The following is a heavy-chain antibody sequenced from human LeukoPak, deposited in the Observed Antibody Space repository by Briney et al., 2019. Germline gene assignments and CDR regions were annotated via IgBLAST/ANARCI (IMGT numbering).Heavy chain of an antibody. Sequence: GASLKVSCKASGYTFTAHYMHWVRQAPGQGLEWMGRINPNSGDTNYAQKFQGRVTMTRDTSINTAYMEVSRLRSDDTAVYYCARWYPVTGTIDYWGQGTLVTVSS. D-gene: IGHD6-19*01. V-gene: IGHV1-2*06. CDR2: INPNSGDT. J-gene: IGHJ4*02. CDR1: GYTFTAHY. CDR3: ARWYPVTGTIDY.